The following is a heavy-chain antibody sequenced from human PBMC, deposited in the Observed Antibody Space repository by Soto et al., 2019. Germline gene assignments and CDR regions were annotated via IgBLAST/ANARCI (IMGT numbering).Heavy chain of an antibody. CDR1: GLSLSTSGVA. CDR3: AHSDPSDDFWSGSPFH. D-gene: IGHD3-3*01. CDR2: IYWEDNN. Sequence: QITLKESGPTLVKPTQTLTLTCTFSGLSLSTSGVAVGWIRQPPGKTLEWLALIYWEDNNRYSPSLKNRLTVTKDTSKNQVVLTMTNMDPVDTGTYYCAHSDPSDDFWSGSPFHWGQGSQVTVSS. J-gene: IGHJ4*02. V-gene: IGHV2-5*02.